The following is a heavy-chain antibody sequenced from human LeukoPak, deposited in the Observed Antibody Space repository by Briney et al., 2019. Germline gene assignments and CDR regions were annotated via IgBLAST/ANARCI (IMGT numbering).Heavy chain of an antibody. Sequence: SDTLSLTCTVSGDSISTRCYYWGWIRQPLGKGLEWFGNILYSGSTYYNPPLKSRVTISVDTSKNQFSLKLSSVTAADTAVYYCARECPNWFDPWGQGTLVTVSS. J-gene: IGHJ5*02. D-gene: IGHD2-2*01. V-gene: IGHV4-39*07. CDR1: GDSISTRCYY. CDR3: ARECPNWFDP. CDR2: ILYSGST.